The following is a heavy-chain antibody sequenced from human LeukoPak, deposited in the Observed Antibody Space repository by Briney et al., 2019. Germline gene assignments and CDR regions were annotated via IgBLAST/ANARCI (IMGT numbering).Heavy chain of an antibody. Sequence: SESLSLTCTVSGGSISSYYWSWIRQPPGKGLEWIGYIYTSGSTNYNPSLKSRVTISVDTSKNQFSLKLSSVTAADTAVYYCASHSSTSFRNYYYMDVWGKGTTVTVSS. CDR1: GGSISSYY. CDR3: ASHSSTSFRNYYYMDV. CDR2: IYTSGST. J-gene: IGHJ6*03. D-gene: IGHD2-2*01. V-gene: IGHV4-4*09.